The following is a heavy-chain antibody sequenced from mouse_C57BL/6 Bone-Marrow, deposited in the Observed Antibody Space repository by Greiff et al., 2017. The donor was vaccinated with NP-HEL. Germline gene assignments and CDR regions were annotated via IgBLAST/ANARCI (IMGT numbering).Heavy chain of an antibody. D-gene: IGHD1-1*01. V-gene: IGHV1-81*01. CDR2: IYPRSGNT. CDR1: GYTFTSYG. J-gene: IGHJ4*01. CDR3: ARPPFITTVRYYAMDY. Sequence: QVQLKQSGAELARPGASVKLSCKASGYTFTSYGISWVKQRTGQGLEWIGEIYPRSGNTYYNEKFKGKATLTADKSSSTAYMELRSLTSEDSAVYFCARPPFITTVRYYAMDYWGQGTSVTVSS.